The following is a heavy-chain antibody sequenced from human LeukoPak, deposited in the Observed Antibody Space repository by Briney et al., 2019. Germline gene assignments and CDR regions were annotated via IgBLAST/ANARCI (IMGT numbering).Heavy chain of an antibody. Sequence: GGSLRLSCAASGFTFSSYTMNWVRQAPGKGLEWVSYISSSGSTMYYADSVKGRFSISRDNAKNSLYLQMNSLRAEDTAIYYCAKRSAESSGYFDYWGQGTLVTVSS. CDR1: GFTFSSYT. D-gene: IGHD3-22*01. V-gene: IGHV3-48*01. CDR2: ISSSGSTM. J-gene: IGHJ4*02. CDR3: AKRSAESSGYFDY.